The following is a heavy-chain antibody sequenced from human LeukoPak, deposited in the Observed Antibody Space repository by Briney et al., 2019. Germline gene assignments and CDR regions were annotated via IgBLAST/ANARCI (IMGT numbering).Heavy chain of an antibody. J-gene: IGHJ5*02. V-gene: IGHV4-59*12. CDR1: GGSISSYY. Sequence: SETLSLTCTVSGGSISSYYWSWIRQPPGKGLEWIGYIYYSGSTDYNPSLKSRVTISVDTSKNQFSLKLSSVTAADTAVYYCARGSRYYGSGSWFDPWGQGTLVTVSS. CDR3: ARGSRYYGSGSWFDP. D-gene: IGHD3-10*01. CDR2: IYYSGST.